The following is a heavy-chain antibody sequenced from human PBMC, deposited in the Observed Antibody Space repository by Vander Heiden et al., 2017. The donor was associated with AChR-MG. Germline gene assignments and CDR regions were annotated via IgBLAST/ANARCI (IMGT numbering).Heavy chain of an antibody. CDR1: AFTFSSYA. Sequence: QVQLVESGGGVVQPGRSPRLSCAASAFTFSSYAMYWVLQAPGKGLEWVAVISYDGTKKYYAKKYQADSVKGRFDISRDNSKNTLFLQLNGLRPEDTAKYYCARDGWDLGGAFDVWGQGTMVTVSS. V-gene: IGHV3-30*09. CDR3: ARDGWDLGGAFDV. D-gene: IGHD1-26*01. J-gene: IGHJ3*01. CDR2: ISYDGTKK.